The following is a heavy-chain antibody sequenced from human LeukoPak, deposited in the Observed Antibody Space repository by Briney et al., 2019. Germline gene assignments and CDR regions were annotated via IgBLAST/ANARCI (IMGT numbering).Heavy chain of an antibody. Sequence: PSETLSLTCAVYGGSFSGYYWSWLRQPPGKGLEWIGGINHSGSTNYNPSLKSRVTISVDTSKNQFSLKLSSVTAADTAVYYCARGLYYYDSSGYYYAGGHFDYWGQGTLVTVSS. CDR3: ARGLYYYDSSGYYYAGGHFDY. J-gene: IGHJ4*02. CDR1: GGSFSGYY. D-gene: IGHD3-22*01. V-gene: IGHV4-34*01. CDR2: INHSGST.